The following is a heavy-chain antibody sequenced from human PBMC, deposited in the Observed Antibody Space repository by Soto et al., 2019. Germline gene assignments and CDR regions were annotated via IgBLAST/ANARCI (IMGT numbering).Heavy chain of an antibody. CDR2: ISGSGGST. Sequence: PGGSLRLSCAASGFTFSSYAMSWVRQAPGKGLEWVSAISGSGGSTYYADSVKGRFTISRDNSKNTLYLQMNSLRAEDTAVYYCWGQLRFLEWLQDTVDYWGQGTLVTVSS. CDR3: WGQLRFLEWLQDTVDY. D-gene: IGHD3-3*01. CDR1: GFTFSSYA. V-gene: IGHV3-23*01. J-gene: IGHJ4*02.